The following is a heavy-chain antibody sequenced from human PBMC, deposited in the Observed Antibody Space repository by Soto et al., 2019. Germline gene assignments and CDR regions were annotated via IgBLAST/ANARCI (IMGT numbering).Heavy chain of an antibody. V-gene: IGHV3-30*18. J-gene: IGHJ6*02. Sequence: QVQLVESGGGVVQPGRSLRLSCAASGFTFSSYGMHWVRQAPGKGLEWVAVISYDGSNKYYADSVKGRFTISRDNSKNTLYLQMNSLRAEDTAVDYCAKVLGWLSYYYGMDVWGQGTTVTVSS. D-gene: IGHD3-3*01. CDR1: GFTFSSYG. CDR3: AKVLGWLSYYYGMDV. CDR2: ISYDGSNK.